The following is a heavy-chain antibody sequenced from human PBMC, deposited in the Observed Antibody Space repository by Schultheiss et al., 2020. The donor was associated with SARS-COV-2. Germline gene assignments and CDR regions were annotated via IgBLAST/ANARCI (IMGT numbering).Heavy chain of an antibody. Sequence: GGSLRLSCAASGFTFSSYAMHWVRQAPGKGLEWISYINEGGDVIFYADSIKGRFTISRDTAKSSLFLQMSSLRGDDTAVYYCARGAGSAWFAYWGRGTLVTVSS. CDR1: GFTFSSYA. CDR2: INEGGDVI. J-gene: IGHJ4*02. D-gene: IGHD6-25*01. CDR3: ARGAGSAWFAY. V-gene: IGHV3-48*03.